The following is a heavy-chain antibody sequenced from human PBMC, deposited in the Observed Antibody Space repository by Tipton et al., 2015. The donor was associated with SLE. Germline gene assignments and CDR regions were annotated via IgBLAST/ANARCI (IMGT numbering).Heavy chain of an antibody. CDR3: VVCSPSSCSYFDY. D-gene: IGHD2-2*01. J-gene: IGHJ4*02. CDR1: GGSITNYY. V-gene: IGHV4-4*07. Sequence: TLSLTCTVSGGSITNYYWGWVRQPAGKGLEGIGRICCGGSTKYNPFLDSRVSLSVDASKDQFSLKLSSVTAADTAVYYCVVCSPSSCSYFDYWGQGRLVTVSS. CDR2: ICCGGST.